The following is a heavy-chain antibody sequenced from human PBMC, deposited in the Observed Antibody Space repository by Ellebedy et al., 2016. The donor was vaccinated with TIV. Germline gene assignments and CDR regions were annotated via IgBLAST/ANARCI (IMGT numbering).Heavy chain of an antibody. V-gene: IGHV4-61*01. J-gene: IGHJ4*02. CDR3: ATSQLRRFGQVVVTGYFDS. CDR2: IYDSGST. D-gene: IGHD3-16*02. Sequence: MPSETLSLTCTVSGGSVSSSHYYWSWFRQLPGKPLEWIGYIYDSGSTHYNPSLKSRVTISVDTSKNQFSLKLNSVTAADTAVYYCATSQLRRFGQVVVTGYFDSWGQGMLVTVSS. CDR1: GGSVSSSHYY.